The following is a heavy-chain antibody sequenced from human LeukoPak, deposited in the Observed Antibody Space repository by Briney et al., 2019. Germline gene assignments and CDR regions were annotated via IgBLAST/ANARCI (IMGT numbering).Heavy chain of an antibody. CDR1: GFAFSNYW. CDR2: INSDGNST. V-gene: IGHV3-74*01. Sequence: GGSLRLSCAASGFAFSNYWIHWVRQAPGKGLAWVSRINSDGNSTSYADSVKGRFTISRDNAKNTLYLQMNSLRAEDTAVYYCASLGRSFDYWGQGTLVTVSS. D-gene: IGHD1-26*01. J-gene: IGHJ4*02. CDR3: ASLGRSFDY.